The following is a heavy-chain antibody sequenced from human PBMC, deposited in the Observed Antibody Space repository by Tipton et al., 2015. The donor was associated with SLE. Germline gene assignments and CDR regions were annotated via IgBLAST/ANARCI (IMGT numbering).Heavy chain of an antibody. D-gene: IGHD3-10*01. CDR3: ATRGY. CDR1: GFTVSSDF. CDR2: IHSEDRT. V-gene: IGHV3-66*01. Sequence: SLRLSCTASGFTVSSDFMKWVRRAPGKGLEWVSMIHSEDRTFYAASVKGRFTISRDSSKNILSLQMNSLTVEDTAVYHCATRGYWGQGTLATVSS. J-gene: IGHJ4*02.